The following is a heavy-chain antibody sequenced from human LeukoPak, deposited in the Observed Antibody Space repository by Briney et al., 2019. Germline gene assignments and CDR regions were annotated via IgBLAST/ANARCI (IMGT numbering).Heavy chain of an antibody. D-gene: IGHD3-10*01. CDR3: ARGHGSGSYYITGYMDV. CDR1: GFTFSSYD. V-gene: IGHV3-48*03. J-gene: IGHJ6*03. Sequence: GGSLRLSCAASGFTFSSYDINWVRQAPGKGLEWVSYISSSGSTIYYADSVKGCFTISRDNAKNSLYLQMNSLRAEDTAVYYCARGHGSGSYYITGYMDVWGKGTTVTISS. CDR2: ISSSGSTI.